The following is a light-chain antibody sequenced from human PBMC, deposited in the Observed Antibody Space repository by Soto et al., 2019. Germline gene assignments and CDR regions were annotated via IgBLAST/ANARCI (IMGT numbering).Light chain of an antibody. CDR1: QNINSW. V-gene: IGKV1-5*03. Sequence: DIQMTQSPSTLSASVGDRVIITCRASQNINSWLAWFQQKPGEAPNLLIYKASSLASGVPLRFSGSGSGTEFTLTISSLQPDDFATYYCQQYNSYSAFTFGPGTRVDIK. CDR3: QQYNSYSAFT. CDR2: KAS. J-gene: IGKJ3*01.